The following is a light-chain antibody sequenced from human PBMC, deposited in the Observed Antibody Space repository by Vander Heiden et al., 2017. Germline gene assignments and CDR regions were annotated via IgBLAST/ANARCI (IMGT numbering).Light chain of an antibody. V-gene: IGKV3-20*01. CDR3: QQYCSSPHFT. Sequence: EIVLTQSPGTLSLSPGERATLSCRASQSVTNNYLAWYQRRPGQAPRLLVHGASSRATGTPDRFSGSGSGTDFTLTISRLEPEDFAVYYCQQYCSSPHFTFGPGTKVDV. CDR1: QSVTNNY. CDR2: GAS. J-gene: IGKJ3*01.